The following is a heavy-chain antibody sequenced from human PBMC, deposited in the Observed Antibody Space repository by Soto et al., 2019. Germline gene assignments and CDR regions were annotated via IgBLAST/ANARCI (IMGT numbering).Heavy chain of an antibody. CDR1: GGTFSSYA. Sequence: SVKVSCKGSGGTFSSYAISWVLQAPGQGLEWMGGIIPIFGTANYAQKFQGRVTITADKSTSTAYMELSSLRSEDTAVYYCARDRPGQLGPLHWFDPWGQGTLVTVSS. D-gene: IGHD6-6*01. V-gene: IGHV1-69*06. CDR2: IIPIFGTA. J-gene: IGHJ5*02. CDR3: ARDRPGQLGPLHWFDP.